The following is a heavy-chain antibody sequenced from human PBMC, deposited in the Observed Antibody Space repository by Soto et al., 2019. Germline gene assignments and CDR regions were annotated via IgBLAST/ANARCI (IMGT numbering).Heavy chain of an antibody. CDR3: ARPLNPYYYDSSGYGSGFQH. J-gene: IGHJ1*01. D-gene: IGHD3-22*01. V-gene: IGHV5-51*01. CDR2: IYPGDSDT. Sequence: LGESLKISCKGSGYSFTSYWIGWVRQMPGKGLEWMGIIYPGDSDTRYSPSFQGQVTISADKSISTAYLQWSSLKASDTAMYYCARPLNPYYYDSSGYGSGFQHWGQGTLVTVSS. CDR1: GYSFTSYW.